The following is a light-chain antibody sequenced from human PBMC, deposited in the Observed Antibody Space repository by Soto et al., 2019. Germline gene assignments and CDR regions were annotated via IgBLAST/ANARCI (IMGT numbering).Light chain of an antibody. CDR1: QSISSY. Sequence: DIQMTQSPSSLSASVGDRVTITCRASQSISSYLNWYQQKPGKAPKLLIYAASSLQSGVPSRFSDSGSGTDFTLTISNLQPEDFATYYCQQSYSTPPFSFRPGTKVDI. CDR3: QQSYSTPPFS. V-gene: IGKV1-39*01. CDR2: AAS. J-gene: IGKJ3*01.